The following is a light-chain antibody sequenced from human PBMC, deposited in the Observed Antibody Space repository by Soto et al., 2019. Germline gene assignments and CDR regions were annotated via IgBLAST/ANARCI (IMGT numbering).Light chain of an antibody. CDR2: AAS. V-gene: IGKV1-27*01. Sequence: DLQMTQSPSSPSESVGHRVTLTCRASQGISNYLAWYQQKPGKVPKLLIYAASTLQSGVPSRFSGSGSGTDFTLTISSLEPEDSAVYYCQQRRMWPITFGQGTRLEIK. CDR1: QGISNY. CDR3: QQRRMWPIT. J-gene: IGKJ5*01.